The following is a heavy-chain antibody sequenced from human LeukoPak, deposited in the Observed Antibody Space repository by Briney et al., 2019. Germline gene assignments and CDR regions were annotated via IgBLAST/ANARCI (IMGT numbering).Heavy chain of an antibody. D-gene: IGHD1-7*01. J-gene: IGHJ4*02. V-gene: IGHV1-18*01. CDR1: GDTFIRCG. Sequence: ASVKVSCKASGDTFIRCGISWVRQAPGQGLEWMGWISTGNGNTNYGQKFQGRVTMTTDTSTGTAYMELRSLRSDDTAMYYCARANNWNYALGYWGQGTLVTVSS. CDR3: ARANNWNYALGY. CDR2: ISTGNGNT.